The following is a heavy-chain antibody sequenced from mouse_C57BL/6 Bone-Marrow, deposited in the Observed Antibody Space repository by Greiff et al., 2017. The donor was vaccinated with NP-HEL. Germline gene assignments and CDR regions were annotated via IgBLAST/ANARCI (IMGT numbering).Heavy chain of an antibody. D-gene: IGHD2-4*01. V-gene: IGHV1-63*01. J-gene: IGHJ3*01. Sequence: VQLQESGAELVRPGTSVKMSCKASGYTFTNYWIGWAKQRPGHGLEWIGDIYPGGGYTNYNEKFKGKATLTADKSSSTAYMQFSSLTSEDSAIYYCARYDYDSAWFAYWGQGTLVTVSA. CDR2: IYPGGGYT. CDR3: ARYDYDSAWFAY. CDR1: GYTFTNYW.